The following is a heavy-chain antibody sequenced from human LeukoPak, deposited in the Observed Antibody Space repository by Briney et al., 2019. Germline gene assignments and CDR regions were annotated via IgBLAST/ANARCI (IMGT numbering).Heavy chain of an antibody. J-gene: IGHJ4*02. CDR2: INHSGST. D-gene: IGHD6-13*01. CDR1: GGSFSGYY. CDR3: ARRGGSSWYPFDY. Sequence: PSAPLSLTCAVYGGSFSGYYWSWIRQPPGKGLEWIGEINHSGSTNYNPSLKSRVTISVDTSKNQFSLKLSSVTAADTAVYYCARRGGSSWYPFDYWGQGTLVTVSS. V-gene: IGHV4-34*01.